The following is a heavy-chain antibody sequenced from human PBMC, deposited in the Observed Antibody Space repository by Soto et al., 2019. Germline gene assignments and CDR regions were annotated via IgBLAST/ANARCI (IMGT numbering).Heavy chain of an antibody. CDR1: GGSFSGYY. CDR3: ARVLMLRGTIFPEGYSYHMDL. D-gene: IGHD3-10*01. V-gene: IGHV4-34*01. CDR2: ITHSGGT. J-gene: IGHJ6*03. Sequence: SETLSLTCALFGGSFSGYYWAWIRQPPGKGLVWIGEITHSGGTKYNPSLKSRVTISADSSKNWFSLRLTSLTAADTAVYYCARVLMLRGTIFPEGYSYHMDLWGKGTTVTVSS.